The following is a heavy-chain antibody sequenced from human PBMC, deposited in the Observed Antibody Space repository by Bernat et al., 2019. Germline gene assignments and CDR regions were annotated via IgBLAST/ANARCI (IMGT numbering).Heavy chain of an antibody. CDR3: AKRPDGFGVIAPKDY. CDR1: GFTFSSYA. CDR2: ISGSGGNT. V-gene: IGHV3-23*01. D-gene: IGHD3-16*01. J-gene: IGHJ4*02. Sequence: EVQLLESGGGLVQPGGSLRLSCAASGFTFSSYAMTWVRQAPGKGLECVSSISGSGGNTYYADSVKGRFTISRDNSKNTLYLQMNSLRAVDTAVYYCAKRPDGFGVIAPKDYWGQGTLVTVSS.